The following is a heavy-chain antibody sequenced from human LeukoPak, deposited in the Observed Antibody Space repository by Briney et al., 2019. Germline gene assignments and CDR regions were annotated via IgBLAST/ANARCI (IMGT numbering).Heavy chain of an antibody. CDR2: VHGSGNT. Sequence: SETLSLTCTVTGGSISTYYWSWIRQPAGKGLEWIGRVHGSGNTKYNPLFMCRVTMSVDTSKNQFSLKLSFVTAADTAVYFCARQRGYSAYDSFDSRGQGVLVTVSS. CDR1: GGSISTYY. J-gene: IGHJ4*02. V-gene: IGHV4-4*07. D-gene: IGHD5-12*01. CDR3: ARQRGYSAYDSFDS.